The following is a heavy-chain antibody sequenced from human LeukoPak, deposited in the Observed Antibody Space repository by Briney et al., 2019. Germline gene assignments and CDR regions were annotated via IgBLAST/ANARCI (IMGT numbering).Heavy chain of an antibody. Sequence: SETLSLTCTVSGGSISSYYWSWIRQPPGKGLEWIGYIYYSGSTNYNPSLKSRVTISVDTSKNQFSLKLSSVTAADTAVYYCARLRGYRSELRYFQHWGQGTLVTVSS. V-gene: IGHV4-59*08. J-gene: IGHJ1*01. CDR1: GGSISSYY. CDR3: ARLRGYRSELRYFQH. D-gene: IGHD6-25*01. CDR2: IYYSGST.